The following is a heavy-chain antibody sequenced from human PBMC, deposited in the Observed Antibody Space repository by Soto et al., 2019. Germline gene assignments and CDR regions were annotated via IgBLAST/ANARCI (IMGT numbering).Heavy chain of an antibody. CDR1: GFTFSSYA. D-gene: IGHD3-10*01. CDR3: ASLDALLWFGELPFDY. CDR2: ISGSGGST. Sequence: HPGGSLRLSCAASGFTFSSYAMSWVRQAPGKGLEWVSAISGSGGSTYYADSVKGRFTISRDNSKNTLYLQMNSLRAEDTAVYYCASLDALLWFGELPFDYWGQGTLVTVSS. J-gene: IGHJ4*02. V-gene: IGHV3-23*01.